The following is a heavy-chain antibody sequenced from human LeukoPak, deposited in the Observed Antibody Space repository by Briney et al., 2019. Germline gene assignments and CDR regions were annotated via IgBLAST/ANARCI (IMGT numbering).Heavy chain of an antibody. CDR1: GYSLNELS. V-gene: IGHV1-24*01. Sequence: VASVKVSCKVSGYSLNELSMHWVRQAPGKGLEWMGGFHPEDGETVFAQKFQGRVTMTEDTSTDTAYMELSSLRSEDTAVYYCARAATYYYDSSGYNSGIADYWGQGTLVTVSS. D-gene: IGHD3-22*01. CDR2: FHPEDGET. J-gene: IGHJ4*02. CDR3: ARAATYYYDSSGYNSGIADY.